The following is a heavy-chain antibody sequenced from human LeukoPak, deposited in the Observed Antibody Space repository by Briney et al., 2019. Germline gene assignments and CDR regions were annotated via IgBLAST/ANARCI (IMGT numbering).Heavy chain of an antibody. CDR2: IYYSESN. D-gene: IGHD2/OR15-2a*01. V-gene: IGHV4-39*01. CDR3: ARSNSVDYSYYYYYYMDV. J-gene: IGHJ6*03. CDR1: GGSIYCSRYY. Sequence: SETLSLTCTVSGGSIYCSRYYWGSIRQAPGKGLEWIGSIYYSESNYYQSYLKSRVTVSVGTSNLQFSLKLRSVTADDSAVLFCARSNSVDYSYYYYYYMDVWGKGTTVTVSS.